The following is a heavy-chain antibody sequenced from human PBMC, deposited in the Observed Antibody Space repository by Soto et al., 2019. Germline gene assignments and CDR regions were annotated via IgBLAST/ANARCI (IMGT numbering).Heavy chain of an antibody. CDR3: ARDFQDDYSNYGTFDD. J-gene: IGHJ4*02. D-gene: IGHD4-4*01. CDR2: IYYSGST. Sequence: PETLSLTCTVSGGSISSYYWSWIRQPPGKGLEWIGYIYYSGSTNYNLSLKSRATISVDTSKNQFSLKLSSVTAADTAVYYCARDFQDDYSNYGTFDDWGQGTRVTV. CDR1: GGSISSYY. V-gene: IGHV4-59*01.